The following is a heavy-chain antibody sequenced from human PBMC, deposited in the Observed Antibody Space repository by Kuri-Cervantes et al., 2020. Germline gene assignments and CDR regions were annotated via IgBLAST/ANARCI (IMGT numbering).Heavy chain of an antibody. CDR1: GGTFTSYY. V-gene: IGHV1-46*01. CDR3: ARVGVGAAVPNYYYYYMDV. Sequence: ASVKVSCKASGGTFTSYYMHWLRQAPGQGLEWMGILNPSGGSTSYAQKFQGRVTMTRDTATSTVYMELNSLRSEDTAVYYCARVGVGAAVPNYYYYYMDVWGKGTTVTVSS. D-gene: IGHD2-15*01. J-gene: IGHJ6*03. CDR2: LNPSGGST.